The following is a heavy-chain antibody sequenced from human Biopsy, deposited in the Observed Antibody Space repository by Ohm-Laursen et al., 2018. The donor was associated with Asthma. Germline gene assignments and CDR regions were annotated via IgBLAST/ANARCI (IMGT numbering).Heavy chain of an antibody. CDR3: ARTYYDFLTGQVNDAFAL. CDR1: GYTFIHFA. Sequence: SVTVSCKASGYTFIHFAIHWVRQAPGQRLEWMGWINAGDGNTKYSQKFQGRVTITRDTSASTAYMDLRSLRSEDTAMYYCARTYYDFLTGQVNDAFALWGQGTMVTVSS. J-gene: IGHJ3*01. CDR2: INAGDGNT. D-gene: IGHD3-9*01. V-gene: IGHV1-3*01.